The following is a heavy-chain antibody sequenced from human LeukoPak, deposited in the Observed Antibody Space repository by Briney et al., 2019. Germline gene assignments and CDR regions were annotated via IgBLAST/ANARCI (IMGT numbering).Heavy chain of an antibody. J-gene: IGHJ4*02. CDR3: GRGVWGYCTNGVCPPDY. V-gene: IGHV1-69*13. D-gene: IGHD2-8*01. CDR2: IIPIFGTP. CDR1: GGTFSSYA. Sequence: SVKVSCKASGGTFSSYAISWGRQAPGQGLEWMGGIIPIFGTPNYAQKFQGRVTITADESTSTAYMERSSLGSEDAAVYYWGRGVWGYCTNGVCPPDYWGQGTLVTVSS.